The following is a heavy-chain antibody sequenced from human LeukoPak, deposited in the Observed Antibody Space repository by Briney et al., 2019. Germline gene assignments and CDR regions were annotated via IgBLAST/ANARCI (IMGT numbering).Heavy chain of an antibody. CDR3: ARQLGGSGSY. CDR2: IKQDGSEI. Sequence: GGSLRLSCAASGFTFSSYWMHWVRQAPGKGLEWVANIKQDGSEIYYVDSVKGRFTISRDNTKNSVYLQMNSLRAEDTAVYYCARQLGGSGSYWGQGTLVTVSS. CDR1: GFTFSSYW. J-gene: IGHJ4*02. V-gene: IGHV3-7*01. D-gene: IGHD3-10*01.